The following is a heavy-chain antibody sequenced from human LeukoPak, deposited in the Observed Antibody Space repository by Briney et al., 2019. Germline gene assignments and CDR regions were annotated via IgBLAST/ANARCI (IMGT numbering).Heavy chain of an antibody. V-gene: IGHV4-59*12. CDR3: AREHNDSSGYYYYFDY. D-gene: IGHD3-22*01. J-gene: IGHJ4*02. CDR2: ISYSGST. CDR1: GGSIGSYY. Sequence: KPSETLSLTCTVSGGSIGSYYWSWIRQPPGKGLEWIGHISYSGSTNYNPSLKSRVTISVDTSKNQFSLKLSSVTAADTAVYYCAREHNDSSGYYYYFDYWGQGTLVTVSS.